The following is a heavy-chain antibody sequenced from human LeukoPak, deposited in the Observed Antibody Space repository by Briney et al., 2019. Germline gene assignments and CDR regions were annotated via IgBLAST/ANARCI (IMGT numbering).Heavy chain of an antibody. J-gene: IGHJ4*02. CDR3: VSPRGFSYGYFDY. Sequence: KPSETLSLTCAVYGGSFSGYYWSWIRQPPGKGLEWIGSIYYSKNTYYNPSLKSRVTISADTSKNQFSLTLGPVSATDTAVYYCVSPRGFSYGYFDYWGQGTLVTVSS. D-gene: IGHD5-18*01. V-gene: IGHV4-34*01. CDR1: GGSFSGYY. CDR2: IYYSKNT.